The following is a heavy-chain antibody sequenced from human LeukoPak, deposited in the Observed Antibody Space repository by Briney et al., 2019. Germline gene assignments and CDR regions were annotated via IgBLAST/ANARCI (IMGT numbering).Heavy chain of an antibody. CDR3: AKDQYTDHGSPTDY. CDR1: GFTFSSYA. J-gene: IGHJ4*02. D-gene: IGHD4-17*01. CDR2: ISYDGSNK. Sequence: GGSLRLSCAASGFTFSSYAMHWVRQAPGKGLEWVAVISYDGSNKYYADSVKGRFTISRDNSKNTLYLQMNSLRAEDTAVYYCAKDQYTDHGSPTDYWGQGTLVTVSS. V-gene: IGHV3-30*04.